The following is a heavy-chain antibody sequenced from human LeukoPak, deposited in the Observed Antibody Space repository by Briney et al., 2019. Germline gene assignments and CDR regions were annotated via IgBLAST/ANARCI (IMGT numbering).Heavy chain of an antibody. CDR2: ISYDGSNK. Sequence: GRSLRLSCAASGFTFSSYGMHWVRQAPGKGLEWVAVISYDGSNKYYADSVKGRFTISRDNSKNTLYLQMNSLRAEDTAVYYCAKDIHSDYGDYVPLGYWGQGTLVTVSS. J-gene: IGHJ4*02. V-gene: IGHV3-30*18. CDR3: AKDIHSDYGDYVPLGY. CDR1: GFTFSSYG. D-gene: IGHD4-17*01.